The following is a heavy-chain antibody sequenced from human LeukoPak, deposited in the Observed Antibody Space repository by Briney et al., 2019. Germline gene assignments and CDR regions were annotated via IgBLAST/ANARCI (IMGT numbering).Heavy chain of an antibody. V-gene: IGHV4-4*07. D-gene: IGHD4-11*01. CDR2: IYSGGY. CDR3: TRMSKVTTSYSYYYMDV. CDR1: GGSISSYY. Sequence: PSQTLSLTCTVSGGSISSYYWSWIRQPPGEGLEWIGPIYSGGYNYNPSLKRRVSLSVDTSKNQLSLKLSSVTAADTAVYYCTRMSKVTTSYSYYYMDVWGKGTTVTVSS. J-gene: IGHJ6*03.